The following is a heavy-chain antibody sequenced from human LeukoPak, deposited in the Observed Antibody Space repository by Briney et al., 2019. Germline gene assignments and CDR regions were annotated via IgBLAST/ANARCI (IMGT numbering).Heavy chain of an antibody. D-gene: IGHD1-26*01. CDR1: GFTFSNAW. J-gene: IGHJ4*02. Sequence: PGGSLRLSCAASGFTFSNAWMSWVRQAPGKGLEWVGRIKSKTDGGTTDYAAPVKGRFTISRDDSKNTLYLQMNSLETEDTAVYYCTTDQRSYKLLDYWGQGTLVTVSS. CDR2: IKSKTDGGTT. V-gene: IGHV3-15*01. CDR3: TTDQRSYKLLDY.